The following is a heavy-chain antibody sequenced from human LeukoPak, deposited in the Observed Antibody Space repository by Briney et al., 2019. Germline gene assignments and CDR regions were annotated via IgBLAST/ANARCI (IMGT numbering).Heavy chain of an antibody. Sequence: ASVKVSCKASGYTSTGYYMHWVRQAPGQGLEWMGWINPNSGGTNYAQKFQGRVTMTRDTSISTAYMELSRLSSDDPAVYYCARDCSSTSCSGSYWGQGTLVTVSS. J-gene: IGHJ4*02. V-gene: IGHV1-2*02. CDR1: GYTSTGYY. D-gene: IGHD2-2*01. CDR3: ARDCSSTSCSGSY. CDR2: INPNSGGT.